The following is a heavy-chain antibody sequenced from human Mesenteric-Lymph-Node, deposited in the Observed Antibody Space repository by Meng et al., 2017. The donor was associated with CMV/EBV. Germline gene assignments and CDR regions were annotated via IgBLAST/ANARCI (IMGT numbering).Heavy chain of an antibody. CDR3: ARAIEMGDAFDI. CDR2: IYSGGST. Sequence: SCEASGFTVSSNYMSWVRQAPGKGLEWVSVIYSGGSTYYADSVKGRFTISRHNSKNTLYLQMNSLRAEDTAVYYCARAIEMGDAFDIWGQGTMVTVSS. CDR1: GFTVSSNY. J-gene: IGHJ3*02. D-gene: IGHD5-24*01. V-gene: IGHV3-53*04.